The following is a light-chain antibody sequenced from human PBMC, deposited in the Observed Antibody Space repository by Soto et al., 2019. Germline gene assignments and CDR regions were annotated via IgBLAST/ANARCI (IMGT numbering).Light chain of an antibody. CDR2: RSN. V-gene: IGLV1-40*01. CDR3: QTCDSSLSVV. CDR1: SYNIGAGYD. J-gene: IGLJ2*01. Sequence: QSVLTQPPSVSGAPGQSVTISCTGSSYNIGAGYDVHWYQQLPGTAPKLLIYRSNVRPSGVPDRFSASKSGASGSLAITGLQAGDEADYYCQTCDSSLSVVFGGGTQLTVL.